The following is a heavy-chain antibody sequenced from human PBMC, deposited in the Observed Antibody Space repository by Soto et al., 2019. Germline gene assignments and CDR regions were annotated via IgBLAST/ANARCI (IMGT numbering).Heavy chain of an antibody. Sequence: SETLSLTCAVYGGSFSGYYWSWIRQPPGKGLEWIGEINHSGSTNYNPSLKSRVTISVDTSKNQFSLKLSSVTAADTAVYYCARGVGDYGNYYYMDVWGKGTTVTVSS. CDR3: ARGVGDYGNYYYMDV. J-gene: IGHJ6*03. CDR1: GGSFSGYY. V-gene: IGHV4-34*01. CDR2: INHSGST. D-gene: IGHD3-10*01.